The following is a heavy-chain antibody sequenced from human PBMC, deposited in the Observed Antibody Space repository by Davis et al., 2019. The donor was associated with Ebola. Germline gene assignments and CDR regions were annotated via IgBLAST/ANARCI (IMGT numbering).Heavy chain of an antibody. J-gene: IGHJ6*02. CDR3: ARRTRSESFGLHGMDV. D-gene: IGHD2-2*01. Sequence: SETLSLTCAVSGGSISSSNWWSWVRQPPGKGLEWIGEIYHSGSTNYNPSLKSRVTISVDKSKNQFSLNLRSVTAADTAVFYCARRTRSESFGLHGMDVWGQGTTVTVSS. V-gene: IGHV4-4*02. CDR2: IYHSGST. CDR1: GGSISSSNW.